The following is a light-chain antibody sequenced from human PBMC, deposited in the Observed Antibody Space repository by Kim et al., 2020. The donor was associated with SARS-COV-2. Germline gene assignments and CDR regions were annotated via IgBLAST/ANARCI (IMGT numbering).Light chain of an antibody. J-gene: IGLJ1*01. CDR3: CSYGGSYTYV. CDR1: SSDVGSYDY. Sequence: GQSFTIYCTGTSSDVGSYDYVSWYQQLPGKAPKLMIYDVTKRPSGVPDRFSGSKSGHTASLTISGLQAEDEADYYCCSYGGSYTYVFGTGTKVTVL. CDR2: DVT. V-gene: IGLV2-11*01.